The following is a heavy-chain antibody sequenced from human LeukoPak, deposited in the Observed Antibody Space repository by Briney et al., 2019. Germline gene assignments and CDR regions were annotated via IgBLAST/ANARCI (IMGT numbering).Heavy chain of an antibody. J-gene: IGHJ6*03. Sequence: SETLSLTCTVSGGSISSCSYYWGWIRQPPGKGLEWIGSIYYSGSTYYNPSLKSRVTISVDTSKNQFSLKLSSVTAADTAVYYCARVRVTTYYYYYYMDVWGKGTTVTVSS. V-gene: IGHV4-39*07. CDR3: ARVRVTTYYYYYYMDV. CDR2: IYYSGST. D-gene: IGHD4-17*01. CDR1: GGSISSCSYY.